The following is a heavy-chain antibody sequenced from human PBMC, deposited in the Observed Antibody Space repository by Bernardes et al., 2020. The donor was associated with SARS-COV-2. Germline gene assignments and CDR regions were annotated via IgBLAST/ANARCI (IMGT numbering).Heavy chain of an antibody. CDR2: IGIST. CDR3: ARALYELPLG. Sequence: GGSLRLSCAASGFTFGSFAMNWVRQAPGKGLEWVSTIGISTYYADSVKGRFTVPRDNSKNTLYLQMNSLRADDTALYYCARALYELPLGWGQGTLVTVSS. D-gene: IGHD3-10*01. V-gene: IGHV3-23*01. CDR1: GFTFGSFA. J-gene: IGHJ4*02.